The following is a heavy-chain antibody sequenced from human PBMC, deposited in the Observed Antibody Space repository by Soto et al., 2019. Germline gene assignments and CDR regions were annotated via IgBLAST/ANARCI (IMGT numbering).Heavy chain of an antibody. J-gene: IGHJ4*02. CDR3: ARGDTRGSSSDFDY. D-gene: IGHD6-13*01. CDR1: GFTFSSYG. CDR2: IWYDGSNK. V-gene: IGHV3-33*01. Sequence: GGSLRLSCAASGFTFSSYGMHWVRQAPGKGLEWVAVIWYDGSNKYYADSVKGRFTISRDNSKNTLYLQMNSLRAEDTAVYYSARGDTRGSSSDFDYWGQGTLVTVSS.